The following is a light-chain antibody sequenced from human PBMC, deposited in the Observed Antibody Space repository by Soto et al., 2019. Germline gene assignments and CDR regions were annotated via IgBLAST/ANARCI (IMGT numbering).Light chain of an antibody. CDR2: DAS. CDR3: QQSSNRRGVT. V-gene: IGKV3-11*01. J-gene: IGKJ5*01. CDR1: QSVSSY. Sequence: EIVLTQSPATLSLSPGERATLSCRASQSVSSYLAWYQQKPGQAPRLLIYDASNRATGIPARFSGSGSGTDFTLTISSLEPEDFAVYYSQQSSNRRGVTFGQGTRLDI.